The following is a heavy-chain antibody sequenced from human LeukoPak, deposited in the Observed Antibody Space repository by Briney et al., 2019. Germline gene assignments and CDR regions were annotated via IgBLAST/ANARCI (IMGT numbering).Heavy chain of an antibody. CDR1: GYTFTSYY. J-gene: IGHJ4*02. V-gene: IGHV1-46*01. CDR3: AREKLERRYGFDY. CDR2: INPNRGST. D-gene: IGHD1-1*01. Sequence: ASVKVSCKASGYTFTSYYMYWVRQAPGQGLEWMGIINPNRGSTSYAQKFQVRVTMTRDMSTSTVYMELSSLRSEDTAVYYCAREKLERRYGFDYWGQGTLVTVSS.